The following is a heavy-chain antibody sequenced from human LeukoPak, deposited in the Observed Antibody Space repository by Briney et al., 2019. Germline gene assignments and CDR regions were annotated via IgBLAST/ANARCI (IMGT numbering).Heavy chain of an antibody. V-gene: IGHV3-13*01. CDR1: GFTVSSYD. J-gene: IGHJ4*02. D-gene: IGHD6-13*01. CDR3: ARDLAAGGFDY. Sequence: GGSLRLSCAASGFTVSSYDMHWVRQATGKGLEWVSAIGTAGDTYYPGSVKGRFTISRENAKNSLYLQMNSLRAEDTAVYYCARDLAAGGFDYWGQGTLVTVSS. CDR2: IGTAGDT.